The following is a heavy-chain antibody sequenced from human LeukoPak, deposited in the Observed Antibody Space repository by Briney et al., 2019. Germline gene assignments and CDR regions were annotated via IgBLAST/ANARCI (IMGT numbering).Heavy chain of an antibody. CDR3: AEDRTVGASYWYFDL. CDR1: GVTLSNYA. J-gene: IGHJ2*01. D-gene: IGHD1-26*01. Sequence: GGSLRLSCVASGVTLSNYAMSWARQAPGQGLEWVSGISSSGSGGNTYYADSVKGRFTISRDSSRNTLFLHMNTLRAEDTAIYYCAEDRTVGASYWYFDLWGRGTLVTVSS. CDR2: ISSSGSGGNT. V-gene: IGHV3-23*01.